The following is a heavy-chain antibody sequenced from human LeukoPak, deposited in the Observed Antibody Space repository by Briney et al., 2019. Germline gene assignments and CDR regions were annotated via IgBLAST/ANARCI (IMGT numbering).Heavy chain of an antibody. CDR1: DGSINLYY. CDR2: IYNSGST. J-gene: IGHJ4*02. V-gene: IGHV4-59*01. Sequence: SETLSLTCTVSDGSINLYYWSWIRQAPGRGLEWIGYIYNSGSTNYNPSLRRRVTISMDTSKIQFSLRLTSVTAADTAMYYCARGYNYGAHYWFDYWGQGTLVTVSS. CDR3: ARGYNYGAHYWFDY. D-gene: IGHD5-18*01.